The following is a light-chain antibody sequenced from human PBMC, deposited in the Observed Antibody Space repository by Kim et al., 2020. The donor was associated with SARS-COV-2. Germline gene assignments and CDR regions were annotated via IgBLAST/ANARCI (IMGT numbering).Light chain of an antibody. J-gene: IGKJ4*01. CDR2: DAS. V-gene: IGKV3-11*01. Sequence: SPGERATLSCRASQSVSSFLAGYQQKPGQAPRLLIYDASNRATGIPARFSGSGSGTDFTLTISSLEPEDFAVYYCQQRSNWPQLTFGGGTKVDIK. CDR1: QSVSSF. CDR3: QQRSNWPQLT.